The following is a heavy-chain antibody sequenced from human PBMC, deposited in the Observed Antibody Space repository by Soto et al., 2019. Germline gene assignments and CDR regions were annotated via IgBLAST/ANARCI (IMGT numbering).Heavy chain of an antibody. CDR3: ASSKNQYSSSWYAPDY. CDR1: GYTFTSYG. D-gene: IGHD6-13*01. V-gene: IGHV1-69*13. CDR2: IIPIFGTA. J-gene: IGHJ4*02. Sequence: SVKVSCKASGYTFTSYGISWVRQAPGQGLEWMGGIIPIFGTANYAQKFQGRVTITADESTSTAYMELSSLRSEDTAVYYCASSKNQYSSSWYAPDYWGQGTLVTVSS.